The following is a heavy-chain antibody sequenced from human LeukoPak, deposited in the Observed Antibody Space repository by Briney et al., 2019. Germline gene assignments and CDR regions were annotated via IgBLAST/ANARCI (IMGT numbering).Heavy chain of an antibody. V-gene: IGHV4-59*01. CDR1: GGSISSYY. CDR2: IYYTGST. CDR3: TRDPSTGADEGYFDL. D-gene: IGHD1-26*01. J-gene: IGHJ2*01. Sequence: PSETLSLPCTVSGGSISSYYWSWMRQPPGKGLEWIGYIYYTGSTNYNPSLKGRVTISADTSKNQFSLMLSSVSAADTAVYFCTRDPSTGADEGYFDLWGRGTLVTVSS.